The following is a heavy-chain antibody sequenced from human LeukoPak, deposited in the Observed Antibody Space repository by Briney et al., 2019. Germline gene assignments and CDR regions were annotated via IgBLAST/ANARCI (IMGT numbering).Heavy chain of an antibody. Sequence: ASVKVSCKASGYTFTSYDINWVRQATGQGLEWMGWMNPNSGNTGYAQKFQGRVTMTRNTSKSTAYMELSSLRSEDTAVYYCARRGSYDFWSGYWYDYWGQGTLVTVSS. CDR1: GYTFTSYD. V-gene: IGHV1-8*01. D-gene: IGHD3-3*01. CDR2: MNPNSGNT. CDR3: ARRGSYDFWSGYWYDY. J-gene: IGHJ4*02.